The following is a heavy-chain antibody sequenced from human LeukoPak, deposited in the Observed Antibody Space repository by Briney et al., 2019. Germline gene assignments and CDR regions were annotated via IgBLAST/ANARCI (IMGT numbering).Heavy chain of an antibody. J-gene: IGHJ3*02. CDR1: GFTVSSFG. CDR3: ARHIAAAGTDAFDI. Sequence: GGSLSLSCAGSGFTVSSFGMGWLRQGPGNGLVWFSAISGGGGSTYYADSVKGRFTIYTDNCKTTLDLSRISLSAERTVVYYCARHIAAAGTDAFDIWGQGTMVTVSS. V-gene: IGHV3-23*01. D-gene: IGHD6-13*01. CDR2: ISGGGGST.